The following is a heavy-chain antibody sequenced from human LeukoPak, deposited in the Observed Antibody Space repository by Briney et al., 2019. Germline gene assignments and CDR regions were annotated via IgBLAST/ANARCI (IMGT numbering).Heavy chain of an antibody. CDR1: GGSISSGGYY. J-gene: IGHJ4*02. D-gene: IGHD2-15*01. CDR3: ARLDRSSRGCSGGSCYGPNFDY. V-gene: IGHV4-31*03. CDR2: IYYSGST. Sequence: PSETLSLTCTVSGGSISSGGYYWSWIRQHPGKGLEWIGYIYYSGSTYYNPSLKSRVTISVDTSKNQFSLKLSSVTAADTAVYYCARLDRSSRGCSGGSCYGPNFDYWGQGTLVTVSS.